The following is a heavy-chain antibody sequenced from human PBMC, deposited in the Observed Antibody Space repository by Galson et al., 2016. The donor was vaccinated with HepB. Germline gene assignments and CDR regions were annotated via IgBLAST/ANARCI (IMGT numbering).Heavy chain of an antibody. CDR3: AKSVLEYDILTGYYRRGADY. D-gene: IGHD3-9*01. J-gene: IGHJ4*02. CDR1: GFTFSSYA. Sequence: SLRLSCAASGFTFSSYAMSWVRQAPGKGLEWVSSSGSGGPTYYADSAKGRFTTSRDNSKNKLFQQMHSLRADDTAVYYCAKSVLEYDILTGYYRRGADYWGQGTLVTVSS. CDR2: SGSGGPT. V-gene: IGHV3-23*01.